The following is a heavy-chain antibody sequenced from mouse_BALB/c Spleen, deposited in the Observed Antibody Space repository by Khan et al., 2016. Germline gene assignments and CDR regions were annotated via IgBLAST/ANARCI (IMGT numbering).Heavy chain of an antibody. CDR1: GYSFTSYY. CDR3: ARGPYGYDWYFDV. J-gene: IGHJ1*01. Sequence: VQLQESGPELVKPGASVKISCKASGYSFTSYYIHWVKQRPGQGLEWIGWIFPGSGNTKYNEKFKGKATLTADTSSSTAYMQLSSLTSEDSAVYFCARGPYGYDWYFDVWGAGTTVTVSS. V-gene: IGHV1-66*01. D-gene: IGHD2-2*01. CDR2: IFPGSGNT.